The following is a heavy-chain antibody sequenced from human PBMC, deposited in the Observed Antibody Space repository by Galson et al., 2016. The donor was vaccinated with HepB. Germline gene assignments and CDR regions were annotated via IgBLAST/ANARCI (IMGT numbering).Heavy chain of an antibody. V-gene: IGHV3-11*06. CDR2: ISSSSSYT. Sequence: SLRLSCAASAFAFSDYYMSWIRQAPGKGLEWVSYISSSSSYTNYADSVKGRFTISRDNAKKSLYLQMNSLRAEDTAVYYCARDNTGSHGSGFDYWGQGTLVTVSS. CDR3: ARDNTGSHGSGFDY. J-gene: IGHJ4*02. CDR1: AFAFSDYY. D-gene: IGHD2-15*01.